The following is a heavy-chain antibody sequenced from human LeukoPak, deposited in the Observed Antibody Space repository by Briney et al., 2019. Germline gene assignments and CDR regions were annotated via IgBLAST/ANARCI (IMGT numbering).Heavy chain of an antibody. CDR2: ISASNGNT. CDR3: ARVKLRVSVAGTDWFDP. V-gene: IGHV1-18*01. Sequence: GASVKVSCKASGYTFTRYGISWVRQAPGQGLWLLGWISASNGNTNYAQKFRDRVTMSTDNSTSTAYMELRSLRSDDTAVYYCARVKLRVSVAGTDWFDPWGQGTLVTVSS. CDR1: GYTFTRYG. J-gene: IGHJ5*02. D-gene: IGHD6-19*01.